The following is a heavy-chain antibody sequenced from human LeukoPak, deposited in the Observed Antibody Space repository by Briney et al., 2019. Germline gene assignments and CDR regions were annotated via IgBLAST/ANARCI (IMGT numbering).Heavy chain of an antibody. D-gene: IGHD1-26*01. Sequence: GASVKVSCKASGGTFSSYAISWVRQAPGQGLEWMVGIIPIFGTANYAQKFQGRVTITADESTSTAYMELSSLGSEDTAVYYCARDRGSYPPNAFDIWGQGTMVTVSS. V-gene: IGHV1-69*13. CDR2: IIPIFGTA. J-gene: IGHJ3*02. CDR1: GGTFSSYA. CDR3: ARDRGSYPPNAFDI.